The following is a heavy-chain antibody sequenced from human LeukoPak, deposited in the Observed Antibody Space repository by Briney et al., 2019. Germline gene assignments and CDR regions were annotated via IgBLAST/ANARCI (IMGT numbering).Heavy chain of an antibody. CDR2: ISGSGGTT. Sequence: PGGSLRLSCAASGFTLSNYAMSWVRQAPGKGLEWVSSISGSGGTTYYADSVKGRFTISRDNSKNTLYLQMNSLRAEDTAVYYCAKPDSSSWYPEYFQHWGQGTLVTVSS. D-gene: IGHD6-13*01. V-gene: IGHV3-23*01. J-gene: IGHJ1*01. CDR1: GFTLSNYA. CDR3: AKPDSSSWYPEYFQH.